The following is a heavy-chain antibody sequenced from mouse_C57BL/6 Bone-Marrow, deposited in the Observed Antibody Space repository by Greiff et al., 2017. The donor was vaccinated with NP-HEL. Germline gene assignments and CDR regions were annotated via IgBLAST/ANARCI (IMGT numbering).Heavy chain of an antibody. V-gene: IGHV14-3*01. J-gene: IGHJ2*01. CDR1: GFTIKNTY. D-gene: IGHD1-1*01. Sequence: VQLQQSVAELVRPGASVKLSCTASGFTIKNTYMHWVKQRPEQGLEWIGRIDPANGNTKYAPKFQGKATITADTSSNTAYLQLSSLTSEDTAIYYCAPIATVVLDYWGQGTTLTVSS. CDR3: APIATVVLDY. CDR2: IDPANGNT.